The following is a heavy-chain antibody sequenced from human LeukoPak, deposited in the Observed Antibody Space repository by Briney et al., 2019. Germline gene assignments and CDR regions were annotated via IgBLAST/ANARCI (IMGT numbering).Heavy chain of an antibody. CDR3: ARDPPLIYDSSAYYDDY. D-gene: IGHD3-22*01. Sequence: GGSVRLSCAASGFTFNTYAMNWVRKAPGKGLEWVSSISSRSTYIYYADSLKGRFTISRDNAKNSLYLQMNSLRAEDTAVYYCARDPPLIYDSSAYYDDYWGQGTLVTVSS. CDR2: ISSRSTYI. V-gene: IGHV3-21*01. CDR1: GFTFNTYA. J-gene: IGHJ4*02.